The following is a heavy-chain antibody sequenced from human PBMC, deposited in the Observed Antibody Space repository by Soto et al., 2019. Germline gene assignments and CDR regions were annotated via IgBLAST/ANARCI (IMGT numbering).Heavy chain of an antibody. CDR3: AREAIIVIAAPEYYFDY. D-gene: IGHD3-22*01. CDR2: IYSGGYT. J-gene: IGHJ4*02. V-gene: IGHV3-66*01. Sequence: GGALRLSCAASGFDVSNTDMSWVRQAPGKGLEWVSVIYSGGYTNYADSVKGRFIVSRDSPKNTLYLQMDSLRAEDTAVYYCAREAIIVIAAPEYYFDYWGQGTLVTVSS. CDR1: GFDVSNTD.